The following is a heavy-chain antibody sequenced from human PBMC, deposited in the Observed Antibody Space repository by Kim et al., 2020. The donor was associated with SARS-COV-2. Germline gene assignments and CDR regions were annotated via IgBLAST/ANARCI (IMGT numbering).Heavy chain of an antibody. CDR2: IYYSGST. V-gene: IGHV4-31*03. J-gene: IGHJ6*02. CDR3: ARGGVGIVVVPAAVSGGMDV. Sequence: SETLSLTCTVSGGSISSGGYYWSWIRQHPGKGLEWIGYIYYSGSTYYNPSLKSRVTISVDTSKNQFSLKLSSVTAADTAVYYCARGGVGIVVVPAAVSGGMDVWGQGTTVTVSS. D-gene: IGHD2-2*03. CDR1: GGSISSGGYY.